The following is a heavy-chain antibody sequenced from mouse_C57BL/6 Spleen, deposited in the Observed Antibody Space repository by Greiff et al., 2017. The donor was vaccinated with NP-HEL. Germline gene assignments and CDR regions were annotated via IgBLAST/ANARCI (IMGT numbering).Heavy chain of an antibody. Sequence: VMLVESGPGLVQPSQSLSITCTVSGFSLTSYGVHWVRQSPGKGLEWLGVIWRGGSTDYNAAFMSRLSITKDNSKSQVFFKMNSLQADDTAIYYCAKSPGNHWYFDVWGTGTTVTVSS. D-gene: IGHD2-1*01. CDR3: AKSPGNHWYFDV. J-gene: IGHJ1*03. V-gene: IGHV2-5*01. CDR1: GFSLTSYG. CDR2: IWRGGST.